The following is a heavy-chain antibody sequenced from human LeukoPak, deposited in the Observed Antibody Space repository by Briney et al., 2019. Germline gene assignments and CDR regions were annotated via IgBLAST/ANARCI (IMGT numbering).Heavy chain of an antibody. Sequence: GGSLRLSCVVSGIRLSDYYMNWIRKAPGKGLEWISYISSSSSYTDYADSVKGRFTISRDNAKSALYLQMHSLRLEDTAVYYCAAGTAADFWGQGTLVTVSS. V-gene: IGHV3-11*03. J-gene: IGHJ4*02. CDR3: AAGTAADF. D-gene: IGHD6-25*01. CDR1: GIRLSDYY. CDR2: ISSSSSYT.